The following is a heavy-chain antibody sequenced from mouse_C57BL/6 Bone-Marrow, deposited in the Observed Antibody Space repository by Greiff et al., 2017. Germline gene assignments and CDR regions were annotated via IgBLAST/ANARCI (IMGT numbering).Heavy chain of an antibody. D-gene: IGHD2-2*01. CDR2: ISYDGSN. V-gene: IGHV3-6*01. CDR1: GYSITSGYY. CDR3: TRRDLNYGYDIGFAY. Sequence: VQLLQSGPGLVKPSQSLSLTCSVTGYSITSGYYWNWLRQFPGNLLYLVGYISYDGSNNYNPSLKNRISITRDTSKNQFFLKLNSVTTEDTATYYCTRRDLNYGYDIGFAYWGQGTLVTVSA. J-gene: IGHJ3*01.